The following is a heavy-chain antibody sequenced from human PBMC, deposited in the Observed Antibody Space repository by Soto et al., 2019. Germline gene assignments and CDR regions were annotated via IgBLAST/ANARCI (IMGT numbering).Heavy chain of an antibody. J-gene: IGHJ4*02. Sequence: QVQLVQSGAEVKKPGASVKVSCKASGYTFTSYGISWVRQAPGQGLEWMGWISAYNGNTNYAQKLQGRVTMTTDTSTSTAYMELRSPRSDDTAVYYCARDRDVLRFLEWLSEFDYWGQGTLVTVSS. CDR1: GYTFTSYG. V-gene: IGHV1-18*01. CDR3: ARDRDVLRFLEWLSEFDY. D-gene: IGHD3-3*01. CDR2: ISAYNGNT.